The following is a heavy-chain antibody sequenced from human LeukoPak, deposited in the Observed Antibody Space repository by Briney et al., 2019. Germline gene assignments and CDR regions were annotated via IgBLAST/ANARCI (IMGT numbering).Heavy chain of an antibody. Sequence: PGGSLTLSCVASGLTFSGSAMHWVRQASGKGLEWVGRIRSKGNSYATAYAASVRGRFTISRDDSENTAYLQMNSLNTEDTAVYYCTRLNDYGDPSFDYWGQGTLVTVSS. J-gene: IGHJ4*02. D-gene: IGHD4-17*01. CDR3: TRLNDYGDPSFDY. V-gene: IGHV3-73*01. CDR1: GLTFSGSA. CDR2: IRSKGNSYAT.